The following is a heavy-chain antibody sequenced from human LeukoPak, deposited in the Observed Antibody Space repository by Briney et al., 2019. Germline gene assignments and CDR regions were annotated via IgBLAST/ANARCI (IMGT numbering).Heavy chain of an antibody. V-gene: IGHV3-43*02. CDR1: GLPIADFA. J-gene: IGHJ4*02. CDR3: AKESGKFDY. Sequence: PGGSLRLSCVASGLPIADFAMHWVRQAPGKGLAWVSLISGDGVSTFYADSVKGRFSISRDNSKNSLYLEMTSLRTEDAAMYYCAKESGKFDYWGQGTLVAVSS. CDR2: ISGDGVST.